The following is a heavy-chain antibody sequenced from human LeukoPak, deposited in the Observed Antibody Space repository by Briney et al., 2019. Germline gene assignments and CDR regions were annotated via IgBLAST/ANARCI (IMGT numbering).Heavy chain of an antibody. V-gene: IGHV5-51*01. CDR1: GYNFTNDW. J-gene: IGHJ1*01. Sequence: GESLKISCKGSGYNFTNDWIAWVRQMPGKGLEWMGIIYPVDSDTRYSPSFQGQVTISADKSVSSAYLQWSSLKASDTGTYFCARVPPYYFFDWHVFASWGQGTLVTVSS. CDR3: ARVPPYYFFDWHVFAS. D-gene: IGHD3-9*01. CDR2: IYPVDSDT.